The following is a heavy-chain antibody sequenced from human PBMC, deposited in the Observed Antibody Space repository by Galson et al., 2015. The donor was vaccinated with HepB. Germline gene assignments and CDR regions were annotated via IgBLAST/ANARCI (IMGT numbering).Heavy chain of an antibody. CDR3: AGGYCSSTSCSGYWYFDL. D-gene: IGHD2-2*01. J-gene: IGHJ2*01. Sequence: CTVSGGSLSSYYWSWIRQPPGKGLEWIGYIYYSGSTNYNPSHKSRVTISVDTSKNQFSLKLSSVTAADTAVYYCAGGYCSSTSCSGYWYFDLWGRGTLVTVSS. CDR2: IYYSGST. V-gene: IGHV4-59*01. CDR1: GGSLSSYY.